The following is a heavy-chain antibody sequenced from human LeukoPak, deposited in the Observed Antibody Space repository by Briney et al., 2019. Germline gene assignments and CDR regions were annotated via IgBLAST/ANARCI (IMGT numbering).Heavy chain of an antibody. Sequence: SETLSLTCAVYGGSFSGYYWSWIRQPPGKGLEWIGEINHSGSTNYNPSLKSRVTISVDTSKNQFSLKLSSVTAADSAVYYCARSWRPDPFDYWGQGTLVTVSS. J-gene: IGHJ4*02. CDR2: INHSGST. CDR1: GGSFSGYY. V-gene: IGHV4-34*01. CDR3: ARSWRPDPFDY. D-gene: IGHD3-3*01.